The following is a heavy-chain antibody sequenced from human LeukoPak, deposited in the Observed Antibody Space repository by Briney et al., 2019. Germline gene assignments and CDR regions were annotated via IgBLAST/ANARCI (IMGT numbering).Heavy chain of an antibody. CDR2: ISYYDSPL. D-gene: IGHD6-19*01. J-gene: IGHJ4*02. CDR1: GFTFSSYE. Sequence: HPGGSLSLSCAASGFTFSSYEKNWVRQAPAQGLEWVSIISYYDSPLYYADSVKGRFTVSRDNAKNSLYLQMHSVRGDDTAVYYCARDRSGTGWYFDSWGQGTLVTVSS. CDR3: ARDRSGTGWYFDS. V-gene: IGHV3-48*03.